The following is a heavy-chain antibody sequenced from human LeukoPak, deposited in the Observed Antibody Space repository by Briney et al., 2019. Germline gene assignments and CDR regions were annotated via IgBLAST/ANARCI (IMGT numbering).Heavy chain of an antibody. V-gene: IGHV4-59*01. CDR1: GGSISSYY. D-gene: IGHD3-9*01. CDR2: IYYSGST. Sequence: SETLSLTCTVSGGSISSYYWSWIRQPPGKGLEWIGYIYYSGSTNYNPSLKSRVTISVDTSKNQFSLKLSSVTTADTAVYYCARVPKYYDILTGYYTGGMDVWGQGTTVTVSS. CDR3: ARVPKYYDILTGYYTGGMDV. J-gene: IGHJ6*02.